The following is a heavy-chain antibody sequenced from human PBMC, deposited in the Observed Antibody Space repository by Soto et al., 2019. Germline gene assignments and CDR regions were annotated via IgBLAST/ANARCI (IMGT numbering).Heavy chain of an antibody. CDR3: ARGGPITIFGVVSTNWFDP. Sequence: GASVKVSCKASGGTFSSYTISWVRQAPGQGLEWMGRIIPILGIANYAQKFQGRVTITADKSTSTAYMELSSLRSEDTAVYYCARGGPITIFGVVSTNWFDPWGQGTLVTVSS. J-gene: IGHJ5*02. V-gene: IGHV1-69*02. D-gene: IGHD3-3*01. CDR1: GGTFSSYT. CDR2: IIPILGIA.